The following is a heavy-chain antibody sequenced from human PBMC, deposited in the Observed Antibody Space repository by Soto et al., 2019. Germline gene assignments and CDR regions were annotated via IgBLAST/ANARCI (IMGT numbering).Heavy chain of an antibody. D-gene: IGHD3-3*01. CDR1: ADSLSTGGAY. Sequence: SQTLSLTSTVSADSLSTGGAYWHWNHPHPGNGLEWMGYIFYSGSFYYTPSLRGRVMMSADTSKNQFYLRLSSVTAADTAVYYCARAPETPTILGVVRPYFFNLRGQGTLVTVSS. CDR3: ARAPETPTILGVVRPYFFNL. J-gene: IGHJ4*02. CDR2: IFYSGSF. V-gene: IGHV4-31*03.